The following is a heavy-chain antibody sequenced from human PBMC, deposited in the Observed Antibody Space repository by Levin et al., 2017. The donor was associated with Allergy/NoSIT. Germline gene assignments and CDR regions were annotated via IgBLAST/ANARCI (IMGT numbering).Heavy chain of an antibody. CDR1: GFILSNHN. CDR2: MSRGGGHI. V-gene: IGHV3-48*03. J-gene: IGHJ6*02. D-gene: IGHD6-19*01. CDR3: AREMQWAIPYDHYPMDV. Sequence: GGSLRLSCVTSGFILSNHNFNWVRLAPGEGLEWISYMSRGGGHIYYADSVKGRFSISRDDAKSSLYLQMNNLRAEDTGIYYCAREMQWAIPYDHYPMDVWGQGTTVTVSS.